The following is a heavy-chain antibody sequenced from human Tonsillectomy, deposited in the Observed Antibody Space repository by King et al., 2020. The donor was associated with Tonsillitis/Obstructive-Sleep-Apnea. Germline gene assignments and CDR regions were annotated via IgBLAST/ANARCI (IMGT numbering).Heavy chain of an antibody. D-gene: IGHD3-10*01. J-gene: IGHJ6*02. CDR3: AKDLASGAYYYHDYGMDV. Sequence: VQLVESGGGLVQPGGSLRLSCAASGFTFSTYAMSWVRQAPGKGLEWVSGISGSGGSTYYADSVKGRFTISRDNSKNTLYLQMNSLRAEDTALYYCAKDLASGAYYYHDYGMDVWGQGTTVTVSS. CDR1: GFTFSTYA. CDR2: ISGSGGST. V-gene: IGHV3-23*04.